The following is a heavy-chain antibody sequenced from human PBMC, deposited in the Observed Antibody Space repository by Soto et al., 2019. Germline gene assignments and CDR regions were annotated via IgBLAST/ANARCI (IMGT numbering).Heavy chain of an antibody. CDR3: AKQARPLYDYYGMDV. Sequence: PGGSLRLSCAASGFTFDDYAMHWVRQAPGKGLEWVSGISWNSGSIGYADSVKGRFTISRDNSKNTLYLQMNSLRAEDTAVYYCAKQARPLYDYYGMDVWGQGTTVTVSS. CDR2: ISWNSGSI. CDR1: GFTFDDYA. J-gene: IGHJ6*02. V-gene: IGHV3-9*01. D-gene: IGHD6-6*01.